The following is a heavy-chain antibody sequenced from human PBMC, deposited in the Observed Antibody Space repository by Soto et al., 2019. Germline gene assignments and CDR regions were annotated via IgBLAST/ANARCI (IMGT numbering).Heavy chain of an antibody. D-gene: IGHD6-6*01. CDR3: ASGSWQLPYYFAY. Sequence: QVQLVQSGAEVKKPGASVKVSCKASGYTFTNYCISWVRQAPGQGLEWMGWISAYKGNTNYAQKFKDRVTRTTDTYASTAYMELRSLRSDDTAVDYCASGSWQLPYYFAYWGHGTLVSVDS. J-gene: IGHJ4*01. CDR1: GYTFTNYC. CDR2: ISAYKGNT. V-gene: IGHV1-18*01.